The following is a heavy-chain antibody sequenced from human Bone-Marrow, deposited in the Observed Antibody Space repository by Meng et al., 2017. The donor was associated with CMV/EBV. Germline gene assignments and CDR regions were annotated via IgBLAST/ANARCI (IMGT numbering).Heavy chain of an antibody. D-gene: IGHD3-10*01. Sequence: GESLKISCAASGFTFSSYVMTWVRQAPGKGLEWVSGISVSGVSTYYADSVKGRFTISRDNSKNTLYLQMNSLRAEDTAIYYCARLTILRGLLHVRAFDIWGQGTMVTVSS. V-gene: IGHV3-23*01. CDR3: ARLTILRGLLHVRAFDI. J-gene: IGHJ3*02. CDR1: GFTFSSYV. CDR2: ISVSGVST.